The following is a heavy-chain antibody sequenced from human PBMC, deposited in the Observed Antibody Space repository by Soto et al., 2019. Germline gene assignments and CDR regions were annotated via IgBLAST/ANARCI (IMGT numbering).Heavy chain of an antibody. V-gene: IGHV1-18*01. CDR1: AYALATYG. Sequence: ASVKVSCKASAYALATYGISWVRQAPGQGLEWMGWISAYNGNTKYAQKFQGRVTMTTDTSTSTAYMELRSLRSDDTAVYYCARDPPPPDYWGQGTLVTVSS. CDR3: ARDPPPPDY. CDR2: ISAYNGNT. J-gene: IGHJ4*02.